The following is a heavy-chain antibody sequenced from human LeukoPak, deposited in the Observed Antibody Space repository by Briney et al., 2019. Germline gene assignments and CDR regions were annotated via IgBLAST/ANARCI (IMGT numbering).Heavy chain of an antibody. J-gene: IGHJ6*02. CDR2: ISASGGST. Sequence: PGGSLRLSCAASGFTFSSSAMSWVRQVPGKGLEWVSGISASGGSTSYADSVRGRFTISRDNSKNTLYVQMNSLRDEDTAVYYCAKDYRSSWYSYYYYGMDVWGQGTTVTVSS. CDR3: AKDYRSSWYSYYYYGMDV. CDR1: GFTFSSSA. D-gene: IGHD6-13*01. V-gene: IGHV3-23*01.